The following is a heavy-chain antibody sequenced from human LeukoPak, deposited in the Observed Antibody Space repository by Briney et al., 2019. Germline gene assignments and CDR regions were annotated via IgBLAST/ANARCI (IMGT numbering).Heavy chain of an antibody. J-gene: IGHJ4*02. Sequence: GGSLRLSCVVSGFTFSTYGRFAMHWLRQAPGKGLEWVAVIWYDGSNKYYADSVKGRFTISGDNSKNTLYLQMNSLRAEDTAVYYCAKGITLDYWGQGTLVTVSS. V-gene: IGHV3-33*06. D-gene: IGHD3-10*01. CDR2: IWYDGSNK. CDR3: AKGITLDY. CDR1: GFTFSTYG.